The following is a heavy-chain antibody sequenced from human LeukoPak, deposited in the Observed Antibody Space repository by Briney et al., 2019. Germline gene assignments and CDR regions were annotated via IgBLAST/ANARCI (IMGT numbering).Heavy chain of an antibody. CDR3: ARVSLSSSWYYFDY. Sequence: MASETLSLTCTVSGGSISSSSYYWGWIRQPPGKGLEWIGSIYYSGSTYYNPSLKSRVTISVDTSKNQFSLKLSSVTAADTAVYYCARVSLSSSWYYFDYWGQGTLVTVSS. CDR1: GGSISSSSYY. V-gene: IGHV4-39*07. D-gene: IGHD6-13*01. J-gene: IGHJ4*02. CDR2: IYYSGST.